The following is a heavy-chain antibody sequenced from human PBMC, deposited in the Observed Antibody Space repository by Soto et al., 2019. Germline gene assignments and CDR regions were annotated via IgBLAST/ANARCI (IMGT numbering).Heavy chain of an antibody. CDR3: ARASQYSSSWYIYYYYMDV. J-gene: IGHJ6*03. V-gene: IGHV1-46*03. D-gene: IGHD6-13*01. Sequence: QVQLVQSGAEVKKPGASVKVSCKASGYTFTSYYMHWVRQAPGQGLEWMGIINPSGGSTSYAQKFQGRVTMTRDTSTSTVYMELSSLRSEETAVYYCARASQYSSSWYIYYYYMDVWGKGTTVTVSS. CDR2: INPSGGST. CDR1: GYTFTSYY.